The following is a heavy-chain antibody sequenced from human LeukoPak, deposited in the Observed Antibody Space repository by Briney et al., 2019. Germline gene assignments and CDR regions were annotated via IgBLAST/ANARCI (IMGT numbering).Heavy chain of an antibody. V-gene: IGHV3-23*01. CDR2: ISGSGGST. CDR3: ARSSGYYPYYFDY. Sequence: GGSLRLSCAASGSTFSSYAMSWVRQAPGKGLEWVSAISGSGGSTYYADSVKGRFTISRDNSKNTLYLQMNSLRAEDTAVYYCARSSGYYPYYFDYWGQGTLVTVSS. CDR1: GSTFSSYA. D-gene: IGHD3-22*01. J-gene: IGHJ4*02.